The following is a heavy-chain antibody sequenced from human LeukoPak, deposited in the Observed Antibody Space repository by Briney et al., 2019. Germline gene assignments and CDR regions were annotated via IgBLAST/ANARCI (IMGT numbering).Heavy chain of an antibody. CDR2: ISSSSSYI. Sequence: GGSLRLSCAASGFTFSSYSMNWVRQAPGKGLEWVSSISSSSSYIYYADSVKGRFTISRDNAKNSLYLQMNSLRAEDTAVYYCARALRRYYDSSGYGYWGQGTLVTASS. CDR1: GFTFSSYS. V-gene: IGHV3-21*01. D-gene: IGHD3-22*01. J-gene: IGHJ4*02. CDR3: ARALRRYYDSSGYGY.